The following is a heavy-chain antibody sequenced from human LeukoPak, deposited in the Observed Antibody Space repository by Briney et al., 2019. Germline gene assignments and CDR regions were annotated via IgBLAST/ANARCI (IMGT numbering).Heavy chain of an antibody. Sequence: ASVKVSCKASGYTFATYGISWVRQAPGQGLEWMGWISSYNGNTNFARNLQDRVAMTIDTSTSTAYMELRSLRSDDTAVYYCARDQSPGLFDYWGRGALVTVSS. J-gene: IGHJ4*02. CDR2: ISSYNGNT. CDR1: GYTFATYG. CDR3: ARDQSPGLFDY. V-gene: IGHV1-18*01.